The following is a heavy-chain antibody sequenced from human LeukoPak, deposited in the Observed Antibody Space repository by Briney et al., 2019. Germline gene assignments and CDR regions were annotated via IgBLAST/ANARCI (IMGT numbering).Heavy chain of an antibody. CDR1: GFTFDDYT. CDR2: ISWDGDRT. CDR3: AKDAYCSGGSCRHRAFDY. V-gene: IGHV3-43*01. J-gene: IGHJ4*02. D-gene: IGHD2-15*01. Sequence: PGGSLRLSCAASGFTFDDYTMHWVRQAPEKGLEWVSLISWDGDRTYYADSVKGRFTISRDNRKNSLYLQMNSLRTEDTALYYCAKDAYCSGGSCRHRAFDYWGQGTLVTVSS.